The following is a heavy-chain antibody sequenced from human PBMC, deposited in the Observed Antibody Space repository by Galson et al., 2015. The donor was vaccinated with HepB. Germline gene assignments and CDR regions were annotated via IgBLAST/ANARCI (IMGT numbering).Heavy chain of an antibody. D-gene: IGHD2-21*01. V-gene: IGHV6-1*01. CDR1: GDSVYRNSAS. CDR2: TYYRSKWYN. J-gene: IGHJ4*02. Sequence: CAISGDSVYRNSASWNWIRQSPSRGLEWLGRTYYRSKWYNDYAVSVKSRISINRDTSKSQFSLQLNSVTAEATAVYYCARAYCGVDCSYFDYWGQGTLVTVSP. CDR3: ARAYCGVDCSYFDY.